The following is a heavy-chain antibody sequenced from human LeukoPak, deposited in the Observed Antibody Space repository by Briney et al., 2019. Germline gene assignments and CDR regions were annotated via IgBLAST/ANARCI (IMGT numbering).Heavy chain of an antibody. V-gene: IGHV5-10-1*01. D-gene: IGHD3-10*01. J-gene: IGHJ4*02. CDR2: INPIDSYT. CDR3: ARRGSGSYLDFDY. CDR1: GYSFTNYW. Sequence: GESLNISCQGSGYSFTNYWISWVRQMPGKGLEWMGRINPIDSYTKYSPSFQGHVTILVDKSINTAYLQWSSLKASDTTIYYCARRGSGSYLDFDYWGQGTVVTVSS.